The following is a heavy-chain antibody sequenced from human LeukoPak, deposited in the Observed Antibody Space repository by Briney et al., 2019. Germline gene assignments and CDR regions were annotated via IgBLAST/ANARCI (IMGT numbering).Heavy chain of an antibody. CDR2: TYYRSKWYY. J-gene: IGHJ4*02. V-gene: IGHV6-1*01. Sequence: SQTLSLTCAISGDSVSSKIVAWNWIRQSPSRGLEWLGRTYYRSKWYYDYAVSMKSRITINPDTSKNQFSLQLNSVTPEDTAVYYCARGAVAEFDYRGQGTLVTVSS. CDR3: ARGAVAEFDY. D-gene: IGHD6-19*01. CDR1: GDSVSSKIVA.